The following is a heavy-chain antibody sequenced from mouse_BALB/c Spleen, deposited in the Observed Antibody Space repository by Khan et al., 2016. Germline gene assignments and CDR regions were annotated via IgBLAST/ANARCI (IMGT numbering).Heavy chain of an antibody. D-gene: IGHD2-4*01. CDR3: ARDDQDYDAWFGS. Sequence: QVQLKESGPGLVAPSQSLSITCTVSGFSLTNSGVHWVRQPPGKGLDWLGVIWAGGSTDYNSALMSRLSITKDNSQNQVFLKMNSLQTDDTAMYXWARDDQDYDAWFGSWGQGTLVTVSA. CDR1: GFSLTNSG. CDR2: IWAGGST. V-gene: IGHV2-9*02. J-gene: IGHJ3*01.